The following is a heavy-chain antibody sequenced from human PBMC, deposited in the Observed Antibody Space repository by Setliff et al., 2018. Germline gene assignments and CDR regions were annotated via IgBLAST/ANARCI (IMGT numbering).Heavy chain of an antibody. CDR2: IIPIFGTA. V-gene: IGHV1-69*06. CDR1: GGTFSSYA. Sequence: SVKVSCKASGGTFSSYAISWVRQAPGQGLEWMGRIIPIFGTANYAQKFQGRVTITADKSTSTAYMELSSLTSDDTAVYYCARHVFNRGTYPRPCDSWGQGTLVTVSS. J-gene: IGHJ4*02. D-gene: IGHD3-16*01. CDR3: ARHVFNRGTYPRPCDS.